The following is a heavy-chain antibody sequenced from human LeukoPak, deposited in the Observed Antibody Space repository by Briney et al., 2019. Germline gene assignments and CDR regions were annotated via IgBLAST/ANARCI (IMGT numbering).Heavy chain of an antibody. CDR2: ISSSSSTI. V-gene: IGHV3-48*01. Sequence: GGSLRLSCAASGFTFSSYSMNWVRQAPGKGLEWASYISSSSSTIYYADSVKGRFTISRDNAKNSLYLQMNSLRAEDTAVYYCARDYGYDFWSGYYYYFDYWGQGTLVTVSS. J-gene: IGHJ4*02. CDR1: GFTFSSYS. D-gene: IGHD3-3*01. CDR3: ARDYGYDFWSGYYYYFDY.